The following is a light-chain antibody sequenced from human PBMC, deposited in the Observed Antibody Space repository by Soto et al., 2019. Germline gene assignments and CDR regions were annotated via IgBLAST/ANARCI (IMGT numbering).Light chain of an antibody. Sequence: QSVLTQPASVSGSPGQSITISCSGSSSDVGNGYNYVSWYQQHPGKAPKLMIYEVSKRPSGVPDRFSGSKSGNTASLTVSGLQAEDEADYYCSSHAGSNNYVFGTGTKVTVL. V-gene: IGLV2-8*01. CDR1: SSDVGNGYNY. J-gene: IGLJ1*01. CDR2: EVS. CDR3: SSHAGSNNYV.